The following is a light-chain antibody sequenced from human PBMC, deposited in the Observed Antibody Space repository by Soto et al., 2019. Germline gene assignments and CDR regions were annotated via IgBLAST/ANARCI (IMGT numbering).Light chain of an antibody. J-gene: IGLJ1*01. Sequence: QSALTQPPSVSGAPGQRVTISCTGSSSNIGAGYDVHWYQQLPGTAPKLLIYGNSDRPSGVPDRFSGSKSGTSASLAITGLQAEAEADYYCQSYDSSLSGSNVFGTGTKLTVL. CDR3: QSYDSSLSGSNV. CDR1: SSNIGAGYD. CDR2: GNS. V-gene: IGLV1-40*01.